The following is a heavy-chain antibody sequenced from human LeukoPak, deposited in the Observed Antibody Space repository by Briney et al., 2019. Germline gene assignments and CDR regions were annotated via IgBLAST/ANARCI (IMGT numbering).Heavy chain of an antibody. Sequence: GGSLRLSCTASGFTFGDYAMSWIRQAPGKGLEWVSYISSSGSTIYYADSVKGRFTISRDNAKNSLYLQMNSLRAEDTAVYYCARDVSCSGGSCYSPYVDYWGQGTLVTVSS. CDR1: GFTFGDYA. D-gene: IGHD2-15*01. CDR2: ISSSGSTI. J-gene: IGHJ4*02. CDR3: ARDVSCSGGSCYSPYVDY. V-gene: IGHV3-11*01.